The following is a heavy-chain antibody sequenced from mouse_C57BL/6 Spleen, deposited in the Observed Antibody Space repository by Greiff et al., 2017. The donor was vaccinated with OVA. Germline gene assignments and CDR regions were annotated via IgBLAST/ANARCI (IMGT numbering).Heavy chain of an antibody. CDR3: ARRGGAVVAPYAMDY. Sequence: EVQLQQSGPELVKPGASVKISCKASGYTFTDYYMNWVKQSHGKSLEWIGDINPNNGGTSYNQKFKGKATLTVDKSSSTAYMELRSLTSEDSAVYYCARRGGAVVAPYAMDYWGQGTSVTVSS. J-gene: IGHJ4*01. D-gene: IGHD1-1*01. CDR2: INPNNGGT. CDR1: GYTFTDYY. V-gene: IGHV1-26*01.